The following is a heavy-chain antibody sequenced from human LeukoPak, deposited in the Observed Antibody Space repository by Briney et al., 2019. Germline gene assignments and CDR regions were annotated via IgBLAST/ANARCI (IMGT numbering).Heavy chain of an antibody. J-gene: IGHJ5*02. Sequence: SETLSLTCAVYGGSFSGYYWSWIRQPPGKGLEWIGEINHSGSTNYNPSLKSRVTISVDTSKNQFSLKLSSVTAADTAVYYCARGGLHRRFDPWGQGTLVTVSS. CDR3: ARGGLHRRFDP. V-gene: IGHV4-34*01. CDR2: INHSGST. D-gene: IGHD5-24*01. CDR1: GGSFSGYY.